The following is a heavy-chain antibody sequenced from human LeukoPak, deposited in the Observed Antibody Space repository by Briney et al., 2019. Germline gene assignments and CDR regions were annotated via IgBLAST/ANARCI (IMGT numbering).Heavy chain of an antibody. CDR1: GFTFSSYA. V-gene: IGHV3-64*01. CDR3: ARTWDSGYDLGYFDY. CDR2: ISSNGGST. D-gene: IGHD5-12*01. Sequence: GGSLRLSCAASGFTFSSYAMHWVRQAPGKGLEYVSAISSNGGSTYYANSVKGRFTISRDNSKNTLYLQMGSLRAEDMAVYYCARTWDSGYDLGYFDYWGQGTLVTVSS. J-gene: IGHJ4*02.